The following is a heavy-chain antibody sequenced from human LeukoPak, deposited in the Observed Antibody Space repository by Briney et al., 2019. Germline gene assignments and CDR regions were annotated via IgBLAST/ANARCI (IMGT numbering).Heavy chain of an antibody. D-gene: IGHD6-13*01. CDR1: GFTFSSYA. J-gene: IGHJ6*03. Sequence: GGSLRLSCAASGFTFSSYAMSWVRQAPGKGLEWLSSFTSRSRSIYYADSVKGRFTISRDNSQNTLFLQMNSLRADDTAVYYCAKNEWRAAATTQSMDVWGKGTTVTVSS. CDR3: AKNEWRAAATTQSMDV. CDR2: FTSRSRSI. V-gene: IGHV3-23*01.